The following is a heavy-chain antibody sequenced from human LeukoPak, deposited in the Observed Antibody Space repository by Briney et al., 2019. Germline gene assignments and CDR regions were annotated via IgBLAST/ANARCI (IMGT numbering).Heavy chain of an antibody. J-gene: IGHJ4*02. CDR1: GGSISAIPYY. Sequence: SETLSLTCTLSGGSISAIPYYWGWIRQPPGKGLEWIGSVYYPGSPYYSPSLKTRVTISVYTPKNQFSLKLSSVTAADTAVYFCARSHFYGSGVDFWGQGTLVTVSS. CDR3: ARSHFYGSGVDF. CDR2: VYYPGSP. D-gene: IGHD3-10*01. V-gene: IGHV4-39*01.